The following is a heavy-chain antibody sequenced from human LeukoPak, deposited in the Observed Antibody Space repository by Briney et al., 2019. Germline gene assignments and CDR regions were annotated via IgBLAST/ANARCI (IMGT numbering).Heavy chain of an antibody. Sequence: GGSLRLSCAASGFTFDDYAMHWVRQAPGKGLEWVSGISWNSGSIGYADSVKGRFTISRDNAKNSLYLQMNSLRAEDTALYYCAKDADSGSYPDAFDIWGQGTVVTVSS. CDR1: GFTFDDYA. V-gene: IGHV3-9*01. D-gene: IGHD1-26*01. CDR3: AKDADSGSYPDAFDI. J-gene: IGHJ3*02. CDR2: ISWNSGSI.